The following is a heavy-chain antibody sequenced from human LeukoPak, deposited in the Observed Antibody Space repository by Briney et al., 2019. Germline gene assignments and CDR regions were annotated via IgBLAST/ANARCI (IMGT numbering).Heavy chain of an antibody. V-gene: IGHV3-48*02. D-gene: IGHD3-22*01. CDR2: ITSSSTTI. J-gene: IGHJ5*02. CDR1: GFTFSSYS. CDR3: ARERLSDYYDSSGFYP. Sequence: GGSLRLSCSASGFTFSSYSMNWVRQAPGKGLEWLSSITSSSTTIYYADSVRGRFTISRDNAKNSLYLQMNSLRDEDTAVYYCARERLSDYYDSSGFYPWGQGTLVTVSS.